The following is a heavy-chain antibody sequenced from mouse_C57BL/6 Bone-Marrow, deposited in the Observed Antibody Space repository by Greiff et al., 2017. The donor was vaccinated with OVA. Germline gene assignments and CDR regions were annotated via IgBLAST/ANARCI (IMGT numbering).Heavy chain of an antibody. J-gene: IGHJ2*02. CDR2: IAPSDSYI. V-gene: IGHV1-59*01. Sequence: QVQLQQPGAELVRPGTSVKLSCKASGYTFTNYWMHWVKQRPGQGLEWIGVIAPSDSYINYNQKFKGRATLTVDTSSSTAYMHLSSLTSEDSAVYYCARYCSRLYLHYGGQDTSLTVSS. CDR3: ARYCSRLYLHY. CDR1: GYTFTNYW. D-gene: IGHD1-1*01.